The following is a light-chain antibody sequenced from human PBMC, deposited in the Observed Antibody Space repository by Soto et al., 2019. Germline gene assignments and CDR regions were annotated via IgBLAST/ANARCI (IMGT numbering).Light chain of an antibody. Sequence: QSALTQPASVSGSPGQSITISCTGTSSDVGGYNYVSWYQQHPGKAPKLMIYDVSXRPSGVSNRFSGSKSGNTASLTISGXXXXXXXXXXCSSYTSSSTLDVVFGGGTQLTVL. J-gene: IGLJ2*01. CDR1: SSDVGGYNY. V-gene: IGLV2-14*01. CDR2: DVS. CDR3: SSYTSSSTLDVV.